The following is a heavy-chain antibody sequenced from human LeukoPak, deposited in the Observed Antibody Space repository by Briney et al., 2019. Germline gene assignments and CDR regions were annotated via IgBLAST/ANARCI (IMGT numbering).Heavy chain of an antibody. D-gene: IGHD3-3*01. CDR1: GGSISSYY. J-gene: IGHJ6*03. Sequence: SETLSLTCTVSGGSISSYYWSWIRQPAGKGLEWIGRIYTSGSTNYKPSLKSRVTISVDTSKNQYSLKLRPVNAADTAGYYLWSVYYYYCYMDVWGKGTTVTVSS. CDR3: WSVYYYYCYMDV. CDR2: IYTSGST. V-gene: IGHV4-4*07.